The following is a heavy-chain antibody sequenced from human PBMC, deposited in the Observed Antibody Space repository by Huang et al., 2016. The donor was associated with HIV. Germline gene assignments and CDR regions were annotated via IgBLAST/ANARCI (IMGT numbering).Heavy chain of an antibody. V-gene: IGHV5-51*03. Sequence: EVQLVQSGAEVKKPGESLKISCKGSGYSFSTYWIGWVRQMPGKGLEWMGRICTSDSDTRYSPSFQGQVTISADKSISTAYLQWSSLKASDTAMYYCASTASYSGSYRGAFDIWGQGTMVTVSS. J-gene: IGHJ3*02. CDR1: GYSFSTYW. CDR2: ICTSDSDT. CDR3: ASTASYSGSYRGAFDI. D-gene: IGHD1-26*01.